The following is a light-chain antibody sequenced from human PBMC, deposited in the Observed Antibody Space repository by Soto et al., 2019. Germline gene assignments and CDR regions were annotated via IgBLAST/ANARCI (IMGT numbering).Light chain of an antibody. V-gene: IGLV1-40*01. CDR1: SSNIGAGYD. J-gene: IGLJ1*01. Sequence: QSVLTHPPSVSGAPGQRVTISCTGSSSNIGAGYDVHWYQQLPGTAPKLLIFRNNNRPSGVPDRFSGSKSGTSASLAITGLQAEDEADYYCQSYDSSLSAYVFATGTKVTVL. CDR3: QSYDSSLSAYV. CDR2: RNN.